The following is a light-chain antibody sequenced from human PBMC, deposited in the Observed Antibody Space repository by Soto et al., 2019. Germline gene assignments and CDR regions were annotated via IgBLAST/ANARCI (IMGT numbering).Light chain of an antibody. J-gene: IGLJ2*01. Sequence: QAVLTQPPSASASLGASVKLTCTLSSGHSSDAIAWHQQQPEKGPRYLMKLNSDGSHTKGDGIPVRFSGSSSGAERSLIISSLQSEDEADYYCQTWGPVIFGGGTKLTVL. CDR3: QTWGPVI. CDR1: SGHSSDA. V-gene: IGLV4-69*01. CDR2: LNSDGSH.